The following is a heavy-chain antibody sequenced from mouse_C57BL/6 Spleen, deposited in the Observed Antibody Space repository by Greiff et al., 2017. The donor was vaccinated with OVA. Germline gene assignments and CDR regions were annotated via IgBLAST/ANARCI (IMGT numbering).Heavy chain of an antibody. Sequence: EVKLMESGGGLVKPGGSLKLSCAASGFTFSDYGMHWVRQAPEKGLEWVAYISSGSSTIYYADTVKGRFTISRDNAKNTLFLQMTSLRSEDTAMYYCARSLYYGISYWGQGTLVTVSA. D-gene: IGHD2-1*01. CDR2: ISSGSSTI. CDR3: ARSLYYGISY. V-gene: IGHV5-17*01. CDR1: GFTFSDYG. J-gene: IGHJ3*01.